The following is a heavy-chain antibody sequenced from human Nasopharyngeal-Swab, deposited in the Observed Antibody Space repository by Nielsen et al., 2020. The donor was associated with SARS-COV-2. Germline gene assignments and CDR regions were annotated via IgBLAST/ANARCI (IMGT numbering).Heavy chain of an antibody. CDR3: ARARLFAWLLPVVSVFDI. CDR2: IYYSGST. V-gene: IGHV4-31*03. D-gene: IGHD3-3*01. CDR1: GGSISSGGYY. Sequence: SETLSLTCTVSGGSISSGGYYWGWIRQHPGKGLEWFGYIYYSGSTYYNPSLKSRVTISVDTSKNQFSLKLSSVTAADTAVYYCARARLFAWLLPVVSVFDIWGQGTMVTVSS. J-gene: IGHJ3*02.